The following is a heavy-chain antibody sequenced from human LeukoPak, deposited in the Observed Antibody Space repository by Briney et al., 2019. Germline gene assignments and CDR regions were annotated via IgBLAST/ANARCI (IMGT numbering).Heavy chain of an antibody. Sequence: PGGSLRLSCAASGFTFSSHSMNWVRQAPGKGLEWVSYISGTGNTEHYVDSVKGRFTISRDNAKNSVYLQMNSLRDEDTAVYYCARDLTSVPTRWGRGTLVTVSS. J-gene: IGHJ4*02. CDR2: ISGTGNTE. D-gene: IGHD4-17*01. V-gene: IGHV3-48*02. CDR3: ARDLTSVPTR. CDR1: GFTFSSHS.